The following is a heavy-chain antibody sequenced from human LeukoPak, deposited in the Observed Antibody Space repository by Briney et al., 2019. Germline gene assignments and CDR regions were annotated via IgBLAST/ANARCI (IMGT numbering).Heavy chain of an antibody. Sequence: VGSLRLSCAASGFTFSSFGMNWVRQTPGKGLELVSFISSSSSNLYYADSLKGRFTISRDNAKNSLYLQMNSLRAEDTAVYYCARVKDMDVWGKGTTVTVSS. CDR1: GFTFSSFG. CDR3: ARVKDMDV. CDR2: ISSSSSNL. V-gene: IGHV3-21*01. J-gene: IGHJ6*03.